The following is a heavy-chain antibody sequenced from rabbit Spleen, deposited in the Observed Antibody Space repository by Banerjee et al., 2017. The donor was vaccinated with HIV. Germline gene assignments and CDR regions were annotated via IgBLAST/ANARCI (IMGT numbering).Heavy chain of an antibody. CDR1: GFSFSSSNY. CDR2: IANDGRGDT. V-gene: IGHV1S45*01. D-gene: IGHD1-1*01. CDR3: ARRDSGSGWGLDL. Sequence: QEQLEESGGDLVKPEGSLTLTCTASGFSFSSSNYMCWVRQAPGKRPEWIACIANDGRGDTYYASWVNGRFTISKTSSTTVTLQLTSLTAADTATYFCARRDSGSGWGLDLWGPGTLVTVS. J-gene: IGHJ3*01.